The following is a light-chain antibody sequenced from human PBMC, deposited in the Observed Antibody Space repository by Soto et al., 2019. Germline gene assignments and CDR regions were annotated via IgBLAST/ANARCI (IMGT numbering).Light chain of an antibody. V-gene: IGKV3-20*01. CDR2: GAS. Sequence: EIVLTQSPGTLSLSPGDRATLSCRASQSVSSSYLAWYQQKPGQAPRLLIYGASSRATGIPDRFSGSGSETDFTLTISRLEPEDFAVYYCQQYGSSPPQYTFGQGTKLEIK. CDR1: QSVSSSY. CDR3: QQYGSSPPQYT. J-gene: IGKJ2*01.